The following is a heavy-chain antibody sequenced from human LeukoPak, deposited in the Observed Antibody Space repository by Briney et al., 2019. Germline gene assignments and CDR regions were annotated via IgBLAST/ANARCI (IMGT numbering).Heavy chain of an antibody. Sequence: GGSLRLSCAVSGFNSRGHWMDWVRQAPGKGLEWVGHIKNDGSETYYLDSLKGRFSISRDNTNNALYLQMNSLRVEDTAVYYCVKNDGWFHLAQWGQGTLVTVSS. V-gene: IGHV3-7*03. CDR2: IKNDGSET. CDR1: GFNSRGHW. CDR3: VKNDGWFHLAQ. J-gene: IGHJ4*02. D-gene: IGHD6-19*01.